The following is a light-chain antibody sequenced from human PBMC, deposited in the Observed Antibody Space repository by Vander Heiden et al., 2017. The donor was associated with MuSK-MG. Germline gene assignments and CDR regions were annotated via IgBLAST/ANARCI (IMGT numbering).Light chain of an antibody. J-gene: IGLJ2*01. CDR2: DVH. CDR1: SSDIGGYNY. Sequence: QSALTQPRSVSGSPGQSVTMTCTGTSSDIGGYNYVSWYQHHPGKAPKLIIYDVHRRHSGVPDRFSGSKSGNTASLTISGLQAEDEADYYCCSSAGTYSVAFSGGTKVTVL. V-gene: IGLV2-11*01. CDR3: CSSAGTYSVA.